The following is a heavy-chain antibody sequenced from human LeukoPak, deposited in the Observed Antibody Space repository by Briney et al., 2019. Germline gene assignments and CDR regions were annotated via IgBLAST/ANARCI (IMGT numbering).Heavy chain of an antibody. CDR3: ARGSDVLRYFDWLYYFDY. J-gene: IGHJ4*02. CDR2: INPSGGST. CDR1: GYTFTSYY. V-gene: IGHV1-46*01. Sequence: ASVKVSCKASGYTFTSYYMHWVRQAPGQGLEWMGIINPSGGSTSYAQEFQGRVTMTRDTSTSTVYMELSSLRSEDTAVYYCARGSDVLRYFDWLYYFDYWGQGTLVTVSS. D-gene: IGHD3-9*01.